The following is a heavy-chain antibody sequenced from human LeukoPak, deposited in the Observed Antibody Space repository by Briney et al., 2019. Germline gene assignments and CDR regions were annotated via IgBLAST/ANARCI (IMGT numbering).Heavy chain of an antibody. CDR3: VRGQGAHDNWFDP. D-gene: IGHD4/OR15-4a*01. V-gene: IGHV3-7*01. J-gene: IGHJ5*02. CDR2: KKEDGSEK. Sequence: GGSLRLSCAVSGFIFSSYWMNWVRQAPGKGLEWVGKKKEDGSEKYYVDSVKGRLTISRDNAKNSTDLQMTSLRAEDTAVYYCVRGQGAHDNWFDPWGQGTLVTVAS. CDR1: GFIFSSYW.